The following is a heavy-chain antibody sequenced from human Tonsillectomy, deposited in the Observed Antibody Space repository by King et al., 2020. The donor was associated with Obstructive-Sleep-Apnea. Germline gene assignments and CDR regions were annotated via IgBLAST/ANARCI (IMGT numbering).Heavy chain of an antibody. J-gene: IGHJ6*02. CDR2: IYYSGST. V-gene: IGHV4-59*01. D-gene: IGHD3-22*01. Sequence: QLQESGPGLVKPSETLSLTCTVSGGSISSYYWSWIRQPPGKGLEWIGYIYYSGSTNYNPSLKSRVTISVDTSKNQFSLKLSSVTAADTAVYYCARKPNRSGYYSIYYYYGMDVWGQGTTVTVSS. CDR1: GGSISSYY. CDR3: ARKPNRSGYYSIYYYYGMDV.